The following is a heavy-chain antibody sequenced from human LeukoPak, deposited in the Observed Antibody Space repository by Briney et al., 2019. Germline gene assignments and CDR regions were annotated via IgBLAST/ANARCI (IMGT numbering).Heavy chain of an antibody. J-gene: IGHJ2*01. D-gene: IGHD3-10*01. CDR1: AFIFNNYC. CDR2: INQDGSEI. CDR3: VREDASMRGVLTTNLYFAL. Sequence: QAGGSLRLSCAASAFIFNNYCMRWVRQAPGKGLEWVANINQDGSEIYYVDSVKGRFTISRDNAKNSLYLQINRVRDDDTAVYYRVREDASMRGVLTTNLYFALGGGGTLVTVSS. V-gene: IGHV3-7*01.